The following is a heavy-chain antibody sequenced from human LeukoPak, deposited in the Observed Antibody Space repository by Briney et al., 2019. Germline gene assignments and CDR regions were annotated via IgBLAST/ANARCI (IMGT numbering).Heavy chain of an antibody. V-gene: IGHV3-21*01. CDR3: ARVTDPGLGFYYFDY. Sequence: GGSLRLSCAASGFTFSSYSMNWVRQAPGKGLEWVSSISSSSSYINYADSVEGRFTISRDNAKNSLYLQMNSLRAEDTAVYYCARVTDPGLGFYYFDYWGQGTLVTVSS. CDR1: GFTFSSYS. CDR2: ISSSSSYI. J-gene: IGHJ4*02. D-gene: IGHD1-20*01.